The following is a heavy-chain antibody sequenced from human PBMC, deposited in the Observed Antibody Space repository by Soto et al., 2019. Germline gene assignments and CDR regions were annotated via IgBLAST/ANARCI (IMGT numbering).Heavy chain of an antibody. CDR3: ATDRVITFGGANNYYYGMDV. J-gene: IGHJ6*02. V-gene: IGHV1-24*01. D-gene: IGHD3-16*01. Sequence: ASVKVSCKVSGYTLTELSMHWVRQAPGKGLEWMGGFDPEDGETIYAQKFQGRVTMTEDTSTDTAYMELSSLRSEDTAVYYCATDRVITFGGANNYYYGMDVWGHGTTVTFS. CDR1: GYTLTELS. CDR2: FDPEDGET.